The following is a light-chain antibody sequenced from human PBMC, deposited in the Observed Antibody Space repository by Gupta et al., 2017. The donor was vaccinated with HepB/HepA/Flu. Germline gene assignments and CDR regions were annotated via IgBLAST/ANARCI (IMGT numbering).Light chain of an antibody. J-gene: IGLJ3*02. Sequence: QSALTQPASVSGSPGQSITISCTGTSSDVGDFDFVSWYQQHPGKAPKLMIYDVSNRPSGVSNRFSGSTSGKTASLTISGLQAEDEADYYCSSYTSGSTRVFGGGTKLTVL. V-gene: IGLV2-14*03. CDR2: DVS. CDR3: SSYTSGSTRV. CDR1: SSDVGDFDF.